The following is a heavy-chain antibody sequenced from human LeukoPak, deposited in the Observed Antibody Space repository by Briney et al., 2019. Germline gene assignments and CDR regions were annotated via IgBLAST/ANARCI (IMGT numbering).Heavy chain of an antibody. D-gene: IGHD3-10*01. Sequence: GRCLRLSCAASGFTLSVYTMNWVRQAPGKGLEWVSSISPSGGSTWHADSVKGRFPISRDNAENSLYMQMDSLRAEDTAFYYCGRDFLGEGGAGGYWGQGTLVTVSS. CDR1: GFTLSVYT. J-gene: IGHJ4*02. CDR3: GRDFLGEGGAGGY. CDR2: ISPSGGST. V-gene: IGHV3-21*06.